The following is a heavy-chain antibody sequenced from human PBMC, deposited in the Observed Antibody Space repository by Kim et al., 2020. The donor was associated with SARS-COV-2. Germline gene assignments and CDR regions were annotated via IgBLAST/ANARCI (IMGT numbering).Heavy chain of an antibody. J-gene: IGHJ5*02. CDR3: ATGPVLAVPKPNWFDP. CDR1: GYTLTELS. Sequence: ASVKVSCKVSGYTLTELSMHWVRQAPGNGLEWMGGFDPEDGETIYAQQFQGRVTMTEDTSSDTAYMELSSLSSEDTAVYYCATGPVLAVPKPNWFDPWGQGTLVTVSS. V-gene: IGHV1-24*01. D-gene: IGHD6-19*01. CDR2: FDPEDGET.